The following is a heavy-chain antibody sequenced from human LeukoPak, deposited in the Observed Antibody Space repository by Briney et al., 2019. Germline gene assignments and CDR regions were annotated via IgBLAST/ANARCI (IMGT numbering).Heavy chain of an antibody. CDR2: IYSGGST. CDR1: GFRFSDYW. D-gene: IGHD3-16*01. V-gene: IGHV3-53*01. CDR3: ARDLVRLGAFDI. J-gene: IGHJ3*02. Sequence: GGSLRLSCAASGFRFSDYWVTWVRQAPGKGLEWVSVIYSGGSTYYADSVKGRFTISRDNSKNTLYLQMNSLRAEDTAVYYCARDLVRLGAFDIWGQGTMVTVSS.